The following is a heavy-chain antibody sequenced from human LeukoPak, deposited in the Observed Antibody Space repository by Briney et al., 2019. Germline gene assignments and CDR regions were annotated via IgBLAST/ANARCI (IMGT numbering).Heavy chain of an antibody. V-gene: IGHV3-53*01. CDR1: GFTVSSNY. D-gene: IGHD1-26*01. CDR3: ASGTKWELLLNY. CDR2: IYSGGAT. J-gene: IGHJ4*02. Sequence: GGSLRLSCAASGFTVSSNYMSWVRQAPGKGLEWVSVIYSGGATYYADSVKGRFTISRDNSKNTLFLQMNSLKVEDTAVYYCASGTKWELLLNYWGQGTLVTVSA.